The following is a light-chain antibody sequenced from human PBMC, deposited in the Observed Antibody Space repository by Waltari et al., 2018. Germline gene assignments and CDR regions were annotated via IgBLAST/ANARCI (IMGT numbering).Light chain of an antibody. CDR3: NSYAGSSSWV. J-gene: IGLJ3*02. CDR1: SSHCGFYNY. Sequence: SALTQPASVSGSPGQSITISCTGTSSHCGFYNYVSWYQQHPGKAPKLMIYDVSERPSGVSNRFSGSKSGNTASLTISGLQAEDEADYYCNSYAGSSSWVFGGGTKLTVL. CDR2: DVS. V-gene: IGLV2-14*01.